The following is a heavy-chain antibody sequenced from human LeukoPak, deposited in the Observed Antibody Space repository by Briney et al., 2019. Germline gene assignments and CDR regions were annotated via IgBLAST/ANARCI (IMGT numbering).Heavy chain of an antibody. D-gene: IGHD2-15*01. CDR3: ARGHYCRGGSCYYGLDY. J-gene: IGHJ4*02. CDR2: INHSGST. Sequence: SETLSLTCAVYGGSFSGYYWSWIRQPPGKGLEWIGEINHSGSTNYNPSLKSRVTISVDTSKNQFSLKLSSVTAADTAVYYCARGHYCRGGSCYYGLDYWGQGTLVTVSS. CDR1: GGSFSGYY. V-gene: IGHV4-34*01.